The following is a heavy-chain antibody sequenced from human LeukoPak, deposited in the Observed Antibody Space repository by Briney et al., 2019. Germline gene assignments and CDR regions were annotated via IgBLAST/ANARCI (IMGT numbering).Heavy chain of an antibody. J-gene: IGHJ4*02. V-gene: IGHV1-2*02. CDR1: GYTFTSYG. D-gene: IGHD1-26*01. CDR3: AREQSGSYPY. CDR2: INPNSGDT. Sequence: ASVKVSCKASGYTFTSYGISWVRQAPGQGLEWMGWINPNSGDTNYAEKFQGRVTMTRDTSISTAHMELSKLRSDDTAIYYCAREQSGSYPYWGQGTLVTVSS.